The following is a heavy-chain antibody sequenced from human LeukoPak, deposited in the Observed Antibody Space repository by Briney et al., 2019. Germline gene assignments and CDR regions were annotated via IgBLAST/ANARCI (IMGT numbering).Heavy chain of an antibody. V-gene: IGHV4-39*07. CDR1: GGSISSSSYY. Sequence: PSETLSLTCTVSGGSISSSSYYWGWIRQPPGKGLEWIGSIYYSGSSNYNPSLKSRVTISVDTSKNHFSLKLTSVTAADTAVYYCTRGLNYGDYNCFDPWGQGTLVTVSS. CDR3: TRGLNYGDYNCFDP. J-gene: IGHJ5*02. D-gene: IGHD4-17*01. CDR2: IYYSGSS.